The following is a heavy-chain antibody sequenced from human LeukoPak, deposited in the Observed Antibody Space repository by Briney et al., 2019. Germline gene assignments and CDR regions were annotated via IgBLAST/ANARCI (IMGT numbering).Heavy chain of an antibody. J-gene: IGHJ4*02. Sequence: GGTLRLSCAASGFTFSDSYMSWISQAPGKGLEWVSYISTGGSTIYYADSVKGRFTISRDNAKNSLYLQMNSLRAEDTAVDYCARGNLFPAYWGQGTLVTVSS. CDR3: ARGNLFPAY. V-gene: IGHV3-11*01. CDR1: GFTFSDSY. CDR2: ISTGGSTI.